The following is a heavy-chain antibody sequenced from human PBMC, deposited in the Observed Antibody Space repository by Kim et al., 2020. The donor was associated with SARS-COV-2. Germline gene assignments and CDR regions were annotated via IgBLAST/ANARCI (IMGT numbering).Heavy chain of an antibody. J-gene: IGHJ4*02. CDR3: ARHGFRSGYDSPFDY. V-gene: IGHV4-39*01. CDR1: GGSISSSSYY. Sequence: SETLSLTCTVSGGSISSSSYYWGWIRQPPGKGLEWIGSIYYSGSTYYNPSLKSRVTISVDTSKNQFSLKLSSVTAADTAVYYCARHGFRSGYDSPFDYWGQGTLVTVSS. CDR2: IYYSGST. D-gene: IGHD5-12*01.